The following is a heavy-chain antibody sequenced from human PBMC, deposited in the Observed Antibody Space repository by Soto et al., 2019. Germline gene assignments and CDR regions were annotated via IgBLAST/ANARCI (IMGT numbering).Heavy chain of an antibody. D-gene: IGHD6-6*01. J-gene: IGHJ6*02. Sequence: GASVKVSCKASGGTFSSYAISWVRQAPGQGLEWMGGIIPIFGTANYAQKFQGRATITADESTSTAYMELSSLRSEDTAVYYCARDPSSGYYYYGMDVWGQGTTVTVSS. CDR3: ARDPSSGYYYYGMDV. CDR2: IIPIFGTA. V-gene: IGHV1-69*13. CDR1: GGTFSSYA.